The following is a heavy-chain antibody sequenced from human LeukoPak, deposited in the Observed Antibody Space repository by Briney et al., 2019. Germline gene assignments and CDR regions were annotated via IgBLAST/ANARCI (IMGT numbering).Heavy chain of an antibody. D-gene: IGHD1-26*01. CDR3: ARGRSDYYGMDV. J-gene: IGHJ6*02. Sequence: PSETLSLTCSVSDGSINSYYWNWIRRPPGKGLEWIGYIYYNGNTNYSPSLKSRVTMSVDTSKNLFSLKVSSVTAADTAVYYCARGRSDYYGMDVWGQGTTVTVSS. CDR1: DGSINSYY. CDR2: IYYNGNT. V-gene: IGHV4-59*01.